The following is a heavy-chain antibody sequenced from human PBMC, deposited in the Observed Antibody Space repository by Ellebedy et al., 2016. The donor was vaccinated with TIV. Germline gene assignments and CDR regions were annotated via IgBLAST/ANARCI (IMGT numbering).Heavy chain of an antibody. J-gene: IGHJ1*01. D-gene: IGHD3-10*01. CDR2: ISGSGSTI. CDR3: ASLKLVWLGALLA. CDR1: GFTFSSYA. Sequence: GESLKISCAASGFTFSSYAMSWVRQAPGRGLEGVSAISGSGSTIYYADSVKGRFTISRDNSKNTLFLQMNSLRAEDTAVYYCASLKLVWLGALLAWGQGTLVTVSS. V-gene: IGHV3-23*01.